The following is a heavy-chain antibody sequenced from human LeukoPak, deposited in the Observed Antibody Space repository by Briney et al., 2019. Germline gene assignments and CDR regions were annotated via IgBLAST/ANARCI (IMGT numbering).Heavy chain of an antibody. CDR3: ARGWGAYYFDY. CDR2: FYPDGNT. J-gene: IGHJ4*02. D-gene: IGHD3-16*01. V-gene: IGHV3-66*01. CDR1: GFTFSDYE. Sequence: QSGGSLRLSCAASGFTFSDYEMNWVRQAPGKGLEWVSVFYPDGNTYYADSVKGRFTLSRDTSENTLYLQMNSLRAEDTAVYYCARGWGAYYFDYWGQGTLVTVSS.